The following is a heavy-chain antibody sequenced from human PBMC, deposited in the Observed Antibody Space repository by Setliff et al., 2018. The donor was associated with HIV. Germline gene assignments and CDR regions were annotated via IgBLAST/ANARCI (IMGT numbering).Heavy chain of an antibody. V-gene: IGHV4-39*07. CDR3: ARGYPGIAVAGLTYYYYYYMDV. CDR1: GGSTSSSSNY. J-gene: IGHJ6*03. CDR2: MHYSGTT. Sequence: PSETLSLTCTVSGGSTSSSSNYWGWIRQPPGKGLEWIGNMHYSGTTHYNPSLKSRVTISVDTSKNQFSLKLSSVTAADTAVYYCARGYPGIAVAGLTYYYYYYMDVWGKGTTVTVSS. D-gene: IGHD6-19*01.